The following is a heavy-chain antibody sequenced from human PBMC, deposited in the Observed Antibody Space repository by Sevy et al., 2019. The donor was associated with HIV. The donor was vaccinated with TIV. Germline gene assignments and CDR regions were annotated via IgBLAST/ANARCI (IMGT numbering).Heavy chain of an antibody. CDR2: ISYDGSNK. CDR1: GFTFSSYA. J-gene: IGHJ6*02. CDR3: ARDSFQELQLWLSSPYYYYYGMDV. V-gene: IGHV3-30*04. Sequence: GESLKISCAASGFTFSSYAMHWVRQAPGKGLEWVAVISYDGSNKYYADSVKGRFTISRDNSKNTLYLQMNSLRAEDTAVYYCARDSFQELQLWLSSPYYYYYGMDVWGQGTTVTVSS. D-gene: IGHD5-18*01.